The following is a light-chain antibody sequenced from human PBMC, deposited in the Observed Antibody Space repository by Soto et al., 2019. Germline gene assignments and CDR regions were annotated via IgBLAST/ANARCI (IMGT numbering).Light chain of an antibody. CDR3: QQYDSYSGT. Sequence: IQMTQSPSTLSASVGDRFTITCLASQTISSWLAWYQQKPGKAPKLLIYKTSSLDSGVPSRFSGSGSGTEFTLTISGLQADDFATYYCQQYDSYSGTFGQGTKVDIK. V-gene: IGKV1-5*03. J-gene: IGKJ1*01. CDR2: KTS. CDR1: QTISSW.